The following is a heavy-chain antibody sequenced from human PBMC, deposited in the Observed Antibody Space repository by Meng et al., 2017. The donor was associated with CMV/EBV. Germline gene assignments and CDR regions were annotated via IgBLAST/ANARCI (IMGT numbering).Heavy chain of an antibody. D-gene: IGHD1/OR15-1a*01. V-gene: IGHV3-21*01. J-gene: IGHJ5*02. Sequence: GESLKISCAASGFTFSSYSMNWVRQAPGKGLEWVSSISSSSSYIYYADSVKGRFTISRDNSKNTLYLQMNSLRAEDTAVYYCARGGTRVGTGWFDPWGQGTLVTVSS. CDR3: ARGGTRVGTGWFDP. CDR1: GFTFSSYS. CDR2: ISSSSSYI.